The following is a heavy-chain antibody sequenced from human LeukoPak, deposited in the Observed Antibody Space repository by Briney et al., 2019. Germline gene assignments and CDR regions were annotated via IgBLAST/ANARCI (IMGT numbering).Heavy chain of an antibody. V-gene: IGHV4-39*01. J-gene: IGHJ4*02. D-gene: IGHD3-3*01. CDR2: IYYSGST. CDR3: ARLGIRGYDFWSGYGFYFDY. Sequence: SETLSLTCTVSGGSISSSSYYWGWIRQPPGKGLEWIVSIYYSGSTYYNPSLKSRVTISVDTSKNQFSLKLSSVTAADTAVYYCARLGIRGYDFWSGYGFYFDYWGQGTLATVSS. CDR1: GGSISSSSYY.